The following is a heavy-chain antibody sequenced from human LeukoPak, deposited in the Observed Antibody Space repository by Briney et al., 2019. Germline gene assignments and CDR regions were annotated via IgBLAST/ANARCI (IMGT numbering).Heavy chain of an antibody. D-gene: IGHD3-22*01. CDR3: AREFYYDSSGYSNWFDP. Sequence: SETLSLTCTVSDYSISSGYYWGWIRQPPGKGLEWIGSIYQSGSTYQNPSLKSRPTISVDTSKNQFSLKLSSVTAADTAVYYCAREFYYDSSGYSNWFDPWGQGTLVTVSS. CDR2: IYQSGST. V-gene: IGHV4-38-2*02. CDR1: DYSISSGYY. J-gene: IGHJ5*02.